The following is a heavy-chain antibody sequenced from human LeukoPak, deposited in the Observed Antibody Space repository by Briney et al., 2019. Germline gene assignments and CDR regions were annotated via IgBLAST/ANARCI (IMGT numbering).Heavy chain of an antibody. CDR3: ARDVVPAATYNWFDP. Sequence: GGSLRLSCAASGFTFSSYWMHWVRQAPGKGLVWVSRINSDGSSTSYADSVKGRFTISRDNAKNTLYLQMNSLRAEATAGYYCARDVVPAATYNWFDPWGQGTLVTVSS. CDR2: INSDGSST. J-gene: IGHJ5*02. D-gene: IGHD2-2*01. CDR1: GFTFSSYW. V-gene: IGHV3-74*01.